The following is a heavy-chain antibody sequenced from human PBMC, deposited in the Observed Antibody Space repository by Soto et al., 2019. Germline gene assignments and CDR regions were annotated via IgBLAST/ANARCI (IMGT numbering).Heavy chain of an antibody. CDR1: GGSISSYY. D-gene: IGHD6-19*01. J-gene: IGHJ4*02. V-gene: IGHV4-59*01. CDR2: IYYSGST. CDR3: ATGIAVAATYFDY. Sequence: QVQLQESGPGLVKPSETLSLTCTVSGGSISSYYWSWIRQPPGKGLEWIGYIYYSGSTNYNPSLKSRVTISVDTSKNQFSLKLSSVTAADTAVYYCATGIAVAATYFDYWGQGPLVTVSS.